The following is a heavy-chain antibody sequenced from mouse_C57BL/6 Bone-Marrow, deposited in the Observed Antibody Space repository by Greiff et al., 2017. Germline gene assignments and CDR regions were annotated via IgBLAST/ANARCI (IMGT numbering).Heavy chain of an antibody. D-gene: IGHD3-3*01. CDR2: LDPENGDT. J-gene: IGHJ2*01. CDR1: GFNIKDDY. V-gene: IGHV14-4*01. CDR3: TRDGEDY. Sequence: VQLTQSGAELVRPGASVKLSCTASGFNIKDDYMHWVKQRPEQGLAWIGWLDPENGDTEYASKFQGTAPITADPSSNTAYLQLSSLTSEDTAVYYCTRDGEDYWGQGTTLTVSS.